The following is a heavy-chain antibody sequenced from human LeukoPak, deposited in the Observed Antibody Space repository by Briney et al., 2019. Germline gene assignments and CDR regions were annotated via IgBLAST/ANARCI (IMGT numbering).Heavy chain of an antibody. V-gene: IGHV4-30-2*01. CDR1: GGSISSGGYY. CDR2: IYHSGST. Sequence: PSETLSLTCTVSGGSISSGGYYWSWIRQPPGKGLEWIGYIYHSGSTYYNPSLKSRVTISVDRSKNQFSLKLSSVTAADTAVYYCARDLATIAAAGTVADYWGQGTLVTVSS. J-gene: IGHJ4*02. CDR3: ARDLATIAAAGTVADY. D-gene: IGHD6-13*01.